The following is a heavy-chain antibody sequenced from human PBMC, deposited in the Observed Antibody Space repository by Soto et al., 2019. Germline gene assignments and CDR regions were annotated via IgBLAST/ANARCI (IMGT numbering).Heavy chain of an antibody. V-gene: IGHV4-39*02. Sequence: PSETLSLTCTVSGGFISTSSYYWGWVRQPPGKGLEWIGTIYHTGYTYYNPSLKSRVAMSVDTSKDLFSLNLTSVIAADTAIYYCARSAIAVNGLFDHWGLGTLVTVSS. CDR3: ARSAIAVNGLFDH. D-gene: IGHD6-19*01. J-gene: IGHJ4*02. CDR2: IYHTGYT. CDR1: GGFISTSSYY.